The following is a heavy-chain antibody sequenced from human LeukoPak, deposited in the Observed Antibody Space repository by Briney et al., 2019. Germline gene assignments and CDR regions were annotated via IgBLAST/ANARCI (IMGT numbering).Heavy chain of an antibody. CDR1: GYTFTSYA. CDR3: ARPPTAMVLHFDY. D-gene: IGHD5-18*01. J-gene: IGHJ4*02. Sequence: ASVKVSCTASGYTFTSYAMHWVRQAPGQRLEWMGWINAGNGNTKHSRKFQGRVTITRDTSASTAYMELSSLRSEDTAVYYCARPPTAMVLHFDYWGQGTLVTVSS. V-gene: IGHV1-3*01. CDR2: INAGNGNT.